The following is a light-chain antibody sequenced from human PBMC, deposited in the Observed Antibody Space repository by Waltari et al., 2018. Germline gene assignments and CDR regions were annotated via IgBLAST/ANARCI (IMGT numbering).Light chain of an antibody. V-gene: IGLV2-14*01. CDR3: SSYTSTTTPHVL. CDR2: GGR. Sequence: QSALTQPASVSGSPGQSITVSCTGTSSDVGGYNYVSWYQQYPGKAPKPIIYGGRKRPSGGSQRLSGSTSGSTASLTISGLQAEDEGDYYCSSYTSTTTPHVLFGGGTELTVL. CDR1: SSDVGGYNY. J-gene: IGLJ2*01.